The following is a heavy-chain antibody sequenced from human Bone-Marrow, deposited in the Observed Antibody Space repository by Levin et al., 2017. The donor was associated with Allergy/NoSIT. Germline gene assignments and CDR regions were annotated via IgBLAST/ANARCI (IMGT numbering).Heavy chain of an antibody. CDR1: GGSISSGSYY. J-gene: IGHJ4*02. Sequence: KSSETLSLTCTVSGGSISSGSYYWSWIRQPAGKGLEWIGRIYTSGSTNYNPSLKSRVTISVDTSKNQFSLKLSSVTAADTAVYYCASEYYDILTGYYQSDYWGQGTLVTVSS. D-gene: IGHD3-9*01. CDR2: IYTSGST. CDR3: ASEYYDILTGYYQSDY. V-gene: IGHV4-61*02.